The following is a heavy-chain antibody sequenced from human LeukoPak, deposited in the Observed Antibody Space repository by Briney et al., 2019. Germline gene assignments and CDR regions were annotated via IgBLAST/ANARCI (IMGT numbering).Heavy chain of an antibody. Sequence: ASVKVSCKASGYTFTSYGISWVRQAPGQGLEWMGWISAYNGNTNYAQKLQGRVTITTDTSTSTAYMELRSLRSDDTAVYYCARDKKVITSKVWSDPWGQGTLVTVSS. CDR1: GYTFTSYG. CDR3: ARDKKVITSKVWSDP. V-gene: IGHV1-18*01. D-gene: IGHD3-22*01. CDR2: ISAYNGNT. J-gene: IGHJ5*02.